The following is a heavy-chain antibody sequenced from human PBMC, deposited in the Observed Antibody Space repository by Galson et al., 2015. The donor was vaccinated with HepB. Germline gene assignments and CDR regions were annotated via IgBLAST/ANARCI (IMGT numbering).Heavy chain of an antibody. Sequence: CTASGYTFTSYYMHWVRQAPGQGLEWMGIINPSGGSTSYAQKFQGRVTMTRDTSMSTVYMELSSLRSEDTAVYYCARGGITIFGVVIDGPYYYYMDVWGKGTTVTVSS. V-gene: IGHV1-46*01. D-gene: IGHD3-3*01. CDR1: GYTFTSYY. CDR2: INPSGGST. J-gene: IGHJ6*03. CDR3: ARGGITIFGVVIDGPYYYYMDV.